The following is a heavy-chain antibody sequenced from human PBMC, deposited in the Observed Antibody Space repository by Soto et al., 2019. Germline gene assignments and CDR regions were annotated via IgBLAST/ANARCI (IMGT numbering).Heavy chain of an antibody. D-gene: IGHD2-2*01. CDR3: ARDGGEVIPAAIGGGYGMDV. CDR1: GFTFSDYY. Sequence: QVQLVESGGGLVKPGGSLRLSCAASGFTFSDYYMSWIRQAPGKGLEWISYISGSNIYTNYADSVKGRFTISRDNANNSPYLQMDSLRVEDTAVYYCARDGGEVIPAAIGGGYGMDVWGQGTTVTVSS. J-gene: IGHJ6*02. V-gene: IGHV3-11*06. CDR2: ISGSNIYT.